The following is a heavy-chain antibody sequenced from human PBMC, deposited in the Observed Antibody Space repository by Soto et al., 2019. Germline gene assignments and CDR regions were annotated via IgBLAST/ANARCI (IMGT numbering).Heavy chain of an antibody. J-gene: IGHJ4*02. V-gene: IGHV4-30-4*01. CDR2: IYYSGST. CDR3: ARVFRVAAGSYFDY. CDR1: GGSISRGDYY. D-gene: IGHD6-13*01. Sequence: SETLSLTCTVSGGSISRGDYYWSWIRQPPGKGLEWIGYIYYSGSTYYNPSLKSRVTISVDTSKDQFSLKLSSVTAADTAVYYCARVFRVAAGSYFDYWGQGTLVTVSS.